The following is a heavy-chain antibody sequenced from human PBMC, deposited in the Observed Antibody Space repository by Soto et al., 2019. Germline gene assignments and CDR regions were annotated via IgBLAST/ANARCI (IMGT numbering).Heavy chain of an antibody. V-gene: IGHV4-39*01. CDR1: GGSISSSSYY. D-gene: IGHD1-26*01. CDR2: IYYSGST. CDR3: ALYRTDYYYYGMDV. Sequence: KSSETLSLTCTVSGGSISSSSYYWGWIRQPPGKGLEWIGSIYYSGSTYYNPSLKSRVTISVDTSKNQFSLKLSSVTAADTAVYYCALYRTDYYYYGMDVWGQGTTVTVSS. J-gene: IGHJ6*02.